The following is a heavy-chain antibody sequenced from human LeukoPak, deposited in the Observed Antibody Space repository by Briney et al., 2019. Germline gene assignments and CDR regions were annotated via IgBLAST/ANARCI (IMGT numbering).Heavy chain of an antibody. CDR3: AKGPLLWD. D-gene: IGHD2/OR15-2a*01. V-gene: IGHV4-39*07. Sequence: PSETLSLTCTVSGGSISSSSYYWGWIRQPPGKGLEWIGSIYYSGSTYYNPSLKSRVTISVDTSKNQFSLKLSSVTAADTAVYYCAKGPLLWDWGQGTLVTVSS. J-gene: IGHJ4*02. CDR2: IYYSGST. CDR1: GGSISSSSYY.